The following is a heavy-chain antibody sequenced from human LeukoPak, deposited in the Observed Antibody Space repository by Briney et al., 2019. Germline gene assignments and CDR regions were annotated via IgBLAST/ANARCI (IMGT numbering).Heavy chain of an antibody. Sequence: GGSLRLSCAASGFTFSSYGMHWVRQAPGKGLEWVAFIHYDGSNKYYADSVKGRFTISRDNSKNTLYLQVNSLRADDTAVYYCAKPHCSGTSCYVDSWGQGTLVTVSS. J-gene: IGHJ4*02. V-gene: IGHV3-30*02. CDR2: IHYDGSNK. D-gene: IGHD2-2*01. CDR3: AKPHCSGTSCYVDS. CDR1: GFTFSSYG.